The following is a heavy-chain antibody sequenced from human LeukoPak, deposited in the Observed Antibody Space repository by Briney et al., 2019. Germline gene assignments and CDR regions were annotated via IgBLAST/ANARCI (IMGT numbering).Heavy chain of an antibody. V-gene: IGHV4-34*01. CDR2: INHSGST. Sequence: PSETLSLTCAVYGGSFSGYYWSWIRQPPGKGLEWIGEINHSGSTNYNPSLKSRVTISVDTSKNQFSLKLSSVTAADTAVYYCASTSPYGAANYYYYGMDVWGQGTTVTVSS. D-gene: IGHD4-17*01. CDR3: ASTSPYGAANYYYYGMDV. J-gene: IGHJ6*02. CDR1: GGSFSGYY.